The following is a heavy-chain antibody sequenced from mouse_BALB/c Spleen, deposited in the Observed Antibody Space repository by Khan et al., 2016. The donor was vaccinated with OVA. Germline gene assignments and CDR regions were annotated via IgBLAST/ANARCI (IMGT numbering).Heavy chain of an antibody. V-gene: IGHV1S81*02. Sequence: QVRLQQSGAELVKAGASVKMSCKASGYTFTSYWMHWVKQMLGQGLEWFAETNPTNGRTYYNEKFKSKATLTVDKSSSTAYMLLSGPTFEDSTVNYCARIKKIVATYIDYWGQVTTLTVSS. CDR3: ARIKKIVATYIDY. CDR2: TNPTNGRT. J-gene: IGHJ2*01. CDR1: GYTFTSYW. D-gene: IGHD1-1*01.